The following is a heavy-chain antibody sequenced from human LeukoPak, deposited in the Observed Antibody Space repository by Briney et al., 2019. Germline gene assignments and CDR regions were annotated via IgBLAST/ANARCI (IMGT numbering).Heavy chain of an antibody. CDR3: ARTPPPTIVGAHYFDY. Sequence: ASVKVSCKASGYTFTNYPMNWVRQAPGQGLEWMGWISTYNGYTDYAQNLQGRVTMTTDTSASTVYLELRSLRSDDTAVYYCARTPPPTIVGAHYFDYWGQGTLVTVSS. V-gene: IGHV1-18*01. CDR2: ISTYNGYT. D-gene: IGHD1-26*01. CDR1: GYTFTNYP. J-gene: IGHJ4*02.